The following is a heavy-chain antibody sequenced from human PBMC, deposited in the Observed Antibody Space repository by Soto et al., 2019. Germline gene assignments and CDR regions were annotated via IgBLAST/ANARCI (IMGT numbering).Heavy chain of an antibody. CDR2: ISYDGSNK. D-gene: IGHD1-26*01. V-gene: IGHV3-30-3*01. Sequence: GGSLRLSCAASGFTLSSYAMHWVRQAPGKGLEWVAVISYDGSNKYYADSVKGRFTISRDNSKNTLYLQMNSLRAEDTAVYYCARDGKWELLFGYYYYGMDVWGQGTTVTVSS. J-gene: IGHJ6*02. CDR3: ARDGKWELLFGYYYYGMDV. CDR1: GFTLSSYA.